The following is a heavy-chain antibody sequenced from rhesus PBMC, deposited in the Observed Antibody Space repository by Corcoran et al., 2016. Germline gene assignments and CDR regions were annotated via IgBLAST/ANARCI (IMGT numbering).Heavy chain of an antibody. CDR3: ARDGDSSGWYGLDS. CDR2: INGNSVTT. D-gene: IGHD6-31*01. V-gene: IGHV4-80*01. J-gene: IGHJ6*01. Sequence: QVQLQESGPGLVKPSETLSLTCTVSGASISSNWWSWIRQPPGKGLEWIGEINGNSVTTHYTPSLKSRVTISKDASKNQFSLKLSSVTAADTAVYYCARDGDSSGWYGLDSWGQGVVVTVSS. CDR1: GASISSNW.